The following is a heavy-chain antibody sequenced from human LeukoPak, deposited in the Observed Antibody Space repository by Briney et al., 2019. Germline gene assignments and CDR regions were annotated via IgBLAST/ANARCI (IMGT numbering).Heavy chain of an antibody. CDR3: AKERSDGSGAAYDN. V-gene: IGHV3-20*04. CDR2: INWNGGST. D-gene: IGHD3-10*01. CDR1: GFTFDDYG. J-gene: IGHJ4*02. Sequence: GGSLRLSCAASGFTFDDYGMSWVRQAPGKGLEGVSGINWNGGSTGYADSVKGRFTISRDNAKNSLYLQMNSLRAEDTALYYCAKERSDGSGAAYDNWGQGTLVTVSS.